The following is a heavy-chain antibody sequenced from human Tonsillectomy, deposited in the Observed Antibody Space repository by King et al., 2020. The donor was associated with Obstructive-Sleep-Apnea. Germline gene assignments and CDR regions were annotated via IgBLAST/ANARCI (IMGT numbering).Heavy chain of an antibody. J-gene: IGHJ4*02. Sequence: VQLVQSGAEVKKPGASVKVSCKASGYTFTGYYMHWVRQAPGQGLEWMGWINTNSGGTNYAQKFQGRVTMTRDTSISTAYMELSRLTSDDTAVYYCAWTTGLDWSSLDYWGQGTLVTVSS. CDR1: GYTFTGYY. CDR3: AWTTGLDWSSLDY. V-gene: IGHV1-2*02. D-gene: IGHD3-3*01. CDR2: INTNSGGT.